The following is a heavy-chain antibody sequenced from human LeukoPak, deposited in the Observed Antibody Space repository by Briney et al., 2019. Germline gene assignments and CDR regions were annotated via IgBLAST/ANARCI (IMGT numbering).Heavy chain of an antibody. CDR1: GYTFTSFF. CDR2: IYTGDSDT. D-gene: IGHD6-13*01. J-gene: IGHJ4*02. Sequence: GESLKISCKASGYTFTSFFIGWVRQMPGQGLEWMGIIYTGDSDTRYSPSFQGQVTISVDKSISTAHLQWRSLKASDTAIYYCARPITGAGTDLGYWGQGTLVTVSS. CDR3: ARPITGAGTDLGY. V-gene: IGHV5-51*01.